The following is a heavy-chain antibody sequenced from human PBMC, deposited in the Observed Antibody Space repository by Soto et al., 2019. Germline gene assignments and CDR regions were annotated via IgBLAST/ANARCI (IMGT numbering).Heavy chain of an antibody. Sequence: VASVKVSCMASGYTFTSYGISWVRQAPGQGLEWMGWISVYNGNTNYAQKLQGRVTMTTDTSTNTAYMDLRSLRSDDTAVYYCARDDCSGGSCYYDYWGQGTLVTVSS. J-gene: IGHJ4*02. CDR2: ISVYNGNT. CDR3: ARDDCSGGSCYYDY. D-gene: IGHD2-15*01. V-gene: IGHV1-18*01. CDR1: GYTFTSYG.